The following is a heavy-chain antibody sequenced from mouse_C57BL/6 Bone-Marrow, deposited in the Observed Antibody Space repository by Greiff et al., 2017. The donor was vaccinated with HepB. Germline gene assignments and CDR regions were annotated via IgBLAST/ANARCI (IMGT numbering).Heavy chain of an antibody. Sequence: EVQGVESGGGLVQPKGSLKLSCAASGFTFNTYAMHWVRQAPGKGLEWVARIRSKSSNYATYYADSVKDRFTISRDDSQSMLYLQMNHLKTEDTAMYSCVRDRRRGGAMDYWGQGTSVTVSS. J-gene: IGHJ4*01. CDR2: IRSKSSNYAT. D-gene: IGHD3-1*01. V-gene: IGHV10-3*01. CDR1: GFTFNTYA. CDR3: VRDRRRGGAMDY.